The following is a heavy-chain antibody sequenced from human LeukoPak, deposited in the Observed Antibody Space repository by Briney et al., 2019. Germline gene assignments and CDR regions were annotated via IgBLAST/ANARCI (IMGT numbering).Heavy chain of an antibody. CDR3: ARGPNYGARVDFLDS. J-gene: IGHJ4*02. Sequence: GGSLRRSCAASGFTFSSHWMTWVRRAPGKGLEWVAGIRQGGDERYYADSVKGRFTVSRDNAKNSLYLQMNSLSADDTAVYFCARGPNYGARVDFLDSWGRGTKVTVSS. V-gene: IGHV3-7*01. CDR1: GFTFSSHW. D-gene: IGHD4-17*01. CDR2: IRQGGDER.